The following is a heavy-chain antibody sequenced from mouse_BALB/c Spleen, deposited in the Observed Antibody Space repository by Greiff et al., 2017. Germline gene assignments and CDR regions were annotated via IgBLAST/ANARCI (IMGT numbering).Heavy chain of an antibody. CDR1: GYTFTSYW. Sequence: EVQLQESGTVLARPGASVKMSCKASGYTFTSYWMHWVKQRPGQGLEWIGAIYPGNSDTSYNQKFKGKAKLTAVTSTSTAYMELSSLTNEDSAVYYCTRYYDYDPPWFAYWGQGTLVTVSA. CDR2: IYPGNSDT. CDR3: TRYYDYDPPWFAY. D-gene: IGHD2-4*01. V-gene: IGHV1-5*01. J-gene: IGHJ3*01.